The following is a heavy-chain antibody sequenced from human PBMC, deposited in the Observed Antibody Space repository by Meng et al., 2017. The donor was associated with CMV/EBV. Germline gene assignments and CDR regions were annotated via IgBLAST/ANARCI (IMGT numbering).Heavy chain of an antibody. D-gene: IGHD6-25*01. CDR2: ISSSSSYI. Sequence: GESLKISCAASGFTFRSYSMNWVRQAPGKGLEWVSSISSSSSYIYYADSVKGRFTISRDNAKNSLYLQMNSLRAEDTAVYYCARDDPRTSGRVCAFDIWGQGTMVTVSS. J-gene: IGHJ3*02. V-gene: IGHV3-21*01. CDR1: GFTFRSYS. CDR3: ARDDPRTSGRVCAFDI.